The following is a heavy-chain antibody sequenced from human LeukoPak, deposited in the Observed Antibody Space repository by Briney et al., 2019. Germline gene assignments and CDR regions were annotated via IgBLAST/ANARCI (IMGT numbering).Heavy chain of an antibody. Sequence: ASVKVSCKASGYTFTGYYMHWVRQAPGQGLEWMGWINPNSGGTNYAQKFQSRVTMSRDTSISTAYMELSRLRSDDTAVYYCARDGQVGYCSSTSCSGNWFDPWGQGTLVTVSS. V-gene: IGHV1-2*02. CDR2: INPNSGGT. CDR3: ARDGQVGYCSSTSCSGNWFDP. J-gene: IGHJ5*02. D-gene: IGHD2-2*01. CDR1: GYTFTGYY.